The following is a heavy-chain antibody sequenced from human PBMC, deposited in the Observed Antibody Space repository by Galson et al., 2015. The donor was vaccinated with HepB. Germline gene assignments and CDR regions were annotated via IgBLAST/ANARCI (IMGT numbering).Heavy chain of an antibody. CDR2: INPNSGGT. Sequence: SVKVSCKASGYTFTGYYMHWVRQAPGQGLEWMGWINPNSGGTNYAQKFQGWVTMTRDTSISTAYMELSRLRSDDTAVYYCARGASLRILYRENGHRFDPWGQGTLVTVSS. D-gene: IGHD2-15*01. CDR1: GYTFTGYY. J-gene: IGHJ5*02. V-gene: IGHV1-2*04. CDR3: ARGASLRILYRENGHRFDP.